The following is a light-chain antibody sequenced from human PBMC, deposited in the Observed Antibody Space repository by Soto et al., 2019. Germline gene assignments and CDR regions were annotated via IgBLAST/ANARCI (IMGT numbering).Light chain of an antibody. V-gene: IGKV3-11*01. CDR2: DAS. CDR3: QQRAIWVP. Sequence: EIGLSQSPGTLSLYQGERASLSCRASQSIANSLAWYQQKPGQAPRLLIYDASNRATGIPARFSGSGSETDFTLTISSLEPEDFAVYYCQQRAIWVPFCQG. J-gene: IGKJ5*01. CDR1: QSIANS.